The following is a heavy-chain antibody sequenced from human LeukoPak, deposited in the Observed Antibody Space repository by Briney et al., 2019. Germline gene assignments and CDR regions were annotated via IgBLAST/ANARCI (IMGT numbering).Heavy chain of an antibody. V-gene: IGHV4-39*07. CDR2: INHSGST. CDR3: ARAYMDV. J-gene: IGHJ6*03. CDR1: GGSISSSSDY. Sequence: SETLSLTCTVSGGSISSSSDYWGWIRQPPGKGLEWIGEINHSGSTNYNPSLKSRVTISVDTSKNQFSLKLSSVTAADTAVYYCARAYMDVWGKGTTVTVSS.